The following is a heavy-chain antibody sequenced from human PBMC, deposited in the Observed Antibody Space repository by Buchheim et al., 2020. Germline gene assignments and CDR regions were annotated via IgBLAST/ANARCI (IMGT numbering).Heavy chain of an antibody. J-gene: IGHJ4*02. CDR3: ARDPRPLAEAGFYLDY. V-gene: IGHV1-46*01. CDR2: INPSGGSI. CDR1: GYTFTNYF. D-gene: IGHD6-13*01. Sequence: QVQLVQSGAEVKKPGASVKVSCKASGYTFTNYFIHWVRQAPGQGLEWMGIINPSGGSINYAQKFQGRVTMTRDTSGSTVYMELSSLRSEDTAVYYCARDPRPLAEAGFYLDYWGQGNL.